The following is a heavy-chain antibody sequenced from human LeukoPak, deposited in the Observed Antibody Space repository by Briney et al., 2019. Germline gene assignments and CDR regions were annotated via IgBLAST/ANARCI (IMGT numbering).Heavy chain of an antibody. CDR3: AKDKAYYYGSGSPD. CDR2: IKSKTDGGTT. CDR1: GFTFSNAW. Sequence: PGGSLRLSCAASGFTFSNAWMSWVRQAPGKGLEWVGRIKSKTDGGTTDYAAPVKGRFTISRDDSKNTLYLQMNSLRAEDTAVYYCAKDKAYYYGSGSPDWGQGTLVTVSS. V-gene: IGHV3-15*01. J-gene: IGHJ4*02. D-gene: IGHD3-10*01.